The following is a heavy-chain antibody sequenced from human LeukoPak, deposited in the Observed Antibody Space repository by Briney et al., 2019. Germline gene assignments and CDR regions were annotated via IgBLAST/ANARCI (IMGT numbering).Heavy chain of an antibody. V-gene: IGHV4-30-4*01. J-gene: IGHJ6*04. CDR1: GGSISSGDYY. D-gene: IGHD5-12*01. Sequence: SQTLSLTCTVSGGSISSGDYYWSWIRQPPGKGLEWIGYIYYSGSTYYNPSLKSRVTISVDTSKNQFSLKLSSVTAADTAVYYGAGRGNGGYGIWNYYGMDVWGKGTTVTVPS. CDR3: AGRGNGGYGIWNYYGMDV. CDR2: IYYSGST.